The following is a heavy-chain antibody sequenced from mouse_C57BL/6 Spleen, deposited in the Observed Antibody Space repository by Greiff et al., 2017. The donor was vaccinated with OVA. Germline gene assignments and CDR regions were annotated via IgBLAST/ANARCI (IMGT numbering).Heavy chain of an antibody. D-gene: IGHD1-1*01. J-gene: IGHJ4*01. CDR2: IYPSDSAT. Sequence: VQLQQPGAELVRPGSSVKLSCKASGYTFTSYWMDWVKQRPGQGLEWIGNIYPSDSATHYNQKFKDKATLTVDKSSSTAYMQLSSLTSEDSAVYYCARVTTVVAIAMDYWGQGTSLTVSS. CDR1: GYTFTSYW. CDR3: ARVTTVVAIAMDY. V-gene: IGHV1-61*01.